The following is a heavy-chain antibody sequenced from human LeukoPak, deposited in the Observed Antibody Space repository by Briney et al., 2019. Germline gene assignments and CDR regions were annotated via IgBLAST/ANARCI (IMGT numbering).Heavy chain of an antibody. CDR3: ARAYSSSSNFDY. V-gene: IGHV4-59*01. CDR2: IYYSGST. D-gene: IGHD6-6*01. J-gene: IGHJ4*02. CDR1: GGSISSYY. Sequence: SSETLSHTCTVSGGSISSYYWSWIRQPPGKGLEWIGYIYYSGSTNYNPSLKSRVTISVDTSKNQFSLKLRSVTAADTAVYYCARAYSSSSNFDYWDQGTLVTVSS.